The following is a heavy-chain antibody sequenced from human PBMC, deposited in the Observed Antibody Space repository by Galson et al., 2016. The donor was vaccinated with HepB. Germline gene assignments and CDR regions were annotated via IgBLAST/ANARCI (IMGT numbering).Heavy chain of an antibody. D-gene: IGHD5-18*01. J-gene: IGHJ6*02. CDR3: ESRFRYTYAPPYVMNV. Sequence: ETLSLTCTVSGGSISSSSYYWGWIRQPPGKGLEWIGSIYYSGSTYYNPSLQSRVTISVDTSKNPFSRKLSSLTAADTAVYYCESRFRYTYAPPYVMNVWGQGTTVTVSS. V-gene: IGHV4-39*01. CDR1: GGSISSSSYY. CDR2: IYYSGST.